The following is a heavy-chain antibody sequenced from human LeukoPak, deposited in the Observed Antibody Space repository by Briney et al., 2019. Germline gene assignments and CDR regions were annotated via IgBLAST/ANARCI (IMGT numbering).Heavy chain of an antibody. D-gene: IGHD6-19*01. J-gene: IGHJ3*02. CDR3: ARGSAQGYSSGWYVGLDAFDI. CDR1: GYSISSGYY. V-gene: IGHV4-38-2*02. Sequence: SETLSLTCTVSGYSISSGYYWGWIRQPPGKGLEWIGSIYHSGSTYYNPSLKSRVTISVDTSKNQFTLKLSSVTAADTAVYYCARGSAQGYSSGWYVGLDAFDIWGQGTMVTVSS. CDR2: IYHSGST.